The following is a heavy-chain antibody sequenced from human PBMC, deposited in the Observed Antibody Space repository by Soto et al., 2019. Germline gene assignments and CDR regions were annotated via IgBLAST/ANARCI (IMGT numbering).Heavy chain of an antibody. J-gene: IGHJ6*02. V-gene: IGHV1-8*01. Sequence: ASVKVSCKASGYTFTSYDIYWVRQATGQGLEWMGWMNPNTGNSGYAQKFQGRVTMTSDTSISTAHMELSSLRSEDTAVYYCARGGLGLQYNVVSHYYYGMDVWGQGTTVTVSS. CDR1: GYTFTSYD. D-gene: IGHD3-16*01. CDR2: MNPNTGNS. CDR3: ARGGLGLQYNVVSHYYYGMDV.